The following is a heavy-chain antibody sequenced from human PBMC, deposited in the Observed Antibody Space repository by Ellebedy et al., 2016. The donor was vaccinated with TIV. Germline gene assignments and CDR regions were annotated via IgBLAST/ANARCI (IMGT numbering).Heavy chain of an antibody. J-gene: IGHJ4*02. Sequence: GESLKISCEASGFSFDGLAMHWVRQAPGKGLQWVSSISGNGAVTYYADSAKGRFSISRDNSKNTLYLQMDSLRAEDTAVYYCAKDQSNYVDHWGQGTLVTVSS. CDR2: ISGNGAVT. CDR3: AKDQSNYVDH. V-gene: IGHV3-23*01. CDR1: GFSFDGLA.